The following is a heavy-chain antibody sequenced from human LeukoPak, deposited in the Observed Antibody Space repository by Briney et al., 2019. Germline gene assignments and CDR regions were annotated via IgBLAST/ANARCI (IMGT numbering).Heavy chain of an antibody. Sequence: GGSLRLSCAASGFTFSSYWMSWVRQSPGKGLEWVSNIKQDGSEKYYVDSVKGRFTISRDNAKNSLYLQMNSLRAEDTAVYYCARVAVRLRYFDWLSITNNWFDPWGQGTLVTVSS. J-gene: IGHJ5*02. CDR1: GFTFSSYW. CDR2: IKQDGSEK. D-gene: IGHD3-9*01. V-gene: IGHV3-7*03. CDR3: ARVAVRLRYFDWLSITNNWFDP.